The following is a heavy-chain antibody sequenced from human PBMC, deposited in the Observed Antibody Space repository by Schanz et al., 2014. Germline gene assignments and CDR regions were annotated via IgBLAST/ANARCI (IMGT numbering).Heavy chain of an antibody. CDR2: INPNSGGT. V-gene: IGHV1-2*02. CDR3: ARDPIISDAFDL. Sequence: QVQLVQSGAEVRKPGSSVRVSCKASGGTFTSYAFSWVRQAPGQGLEWMGRINPNSGGTNYAQKFQGRVTMTRDTSISTAYMELSSLRSDDTAVYYCARDPIISDAFDLWGQGTVVTVSS. CDR1: GGTFTSYA. J-gene: IGHJ3*01.